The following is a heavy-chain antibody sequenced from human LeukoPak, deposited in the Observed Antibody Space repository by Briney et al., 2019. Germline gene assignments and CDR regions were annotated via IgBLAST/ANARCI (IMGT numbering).Heavy chain of an antibody. D-gene: IGHD4-23*01. J-gene: IGHJ4*02. CDR3: ARAGYGGNSRPTVPYDY. CDR1: GYTFTSYG. CDR2: ISAYNGNT. Sequence: ASVKVSCKASGYTFTSYGISWVRQAPGQGLEWMGWISAYNGNTNYAQKLQGRVTMTTDTSTSTAYMELRSLRSDDTAVYYCARAGYGGNSRPTVPYDYWGQGTLVTVSS. V-gene: IGHV1-18*01.